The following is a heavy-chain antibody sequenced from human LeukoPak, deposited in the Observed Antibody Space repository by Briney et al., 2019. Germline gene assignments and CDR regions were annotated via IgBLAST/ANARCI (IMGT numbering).Heavy chain of an antibody. CDR1: GGSLSGFY. D-gene: IGHD6-13*01. CDR3: ARSLYRSSWSL. Sequence: SETLSLTCTVSGGSLSGFYWSWIRQPPGKGLEWIGYIYYSGSTDYNPSLKSRVTISIDTSKNQFSLKLSSVTAADTAFYYCARSLYRSSWSLWGQGTLVTVSS. CDR2: IYYSGST. J-gene: IGHJ4*02. V-gene: IGHV4-59*01.